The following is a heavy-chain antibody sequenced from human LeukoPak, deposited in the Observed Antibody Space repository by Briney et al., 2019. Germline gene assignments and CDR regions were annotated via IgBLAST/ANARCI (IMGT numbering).Heavy chain of an antibody. J-gene: IGHJ6*02. D-gene: IGHD6-19*01. CDR3: ARIIVVAGYYYYYGMDV. CDR1: GGSISSYY. V-gene: IGHV4-59*08. Sequence: SGTLSLTCTVSGGSISSYYWSWIRQPPGKGLEWIGYIYYSGSTNYNPSLKSRVTTSVDTSKNQFSLKLSSVTAADTAVYYCARIIVVAGYYYYYGMDVWGQGTTVTVSS. CDR2: IYYSGST.